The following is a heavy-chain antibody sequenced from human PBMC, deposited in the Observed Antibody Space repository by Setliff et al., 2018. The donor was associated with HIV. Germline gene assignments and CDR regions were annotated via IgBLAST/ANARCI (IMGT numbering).Heavy chain of an antibody. CDR2: VTPDGGDK. CDR1: GFSFGDYV. V-gene: IGHV3-7*01. J-gene: IGHJ4*02. D-gene: IGHD2-21*01. Sequence: GGSLRLSCTASGFSFGDYVMNWVRQAPGKGPEWVASVTPDGGDKYYANSMRGRFTISRDNGKNAVYLQMNSLTAEDTALYYCVRDLARVIAHWGQGTLVTVS. CDR3: VRDLARVIAH.